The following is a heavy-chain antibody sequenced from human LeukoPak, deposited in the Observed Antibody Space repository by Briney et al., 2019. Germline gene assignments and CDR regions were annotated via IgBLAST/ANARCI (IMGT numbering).Heavy chain of an antibody. Sequence: GGSLRLSCAASGFTVSSTYMSWVRQAPGKGLEWVSVIYSGGTTYYADSVKGRFTISRDNSKNTLYLQMNSLRTEDTAVYYCARDLYDYGSYWGQGTLVTVSP. D-gene: IGHD4/OR15-4a*01. V-gene: IGHV3-66*01. CDR3: ARDLYDYGSY. J-gene: IGHJ4*02. CDR2: IYSGGTT. CDR1: GFTVSSTY.